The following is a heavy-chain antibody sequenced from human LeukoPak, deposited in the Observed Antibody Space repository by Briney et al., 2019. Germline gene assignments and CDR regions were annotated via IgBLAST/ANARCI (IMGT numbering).Heavy chain of an antibody. CDR3: ARDRGYSGYDLEGGFDY. Sequence: ASVKVSCKASGGTFISYAISWVRQAPGQGLEWMGGIIPIFGTANYAQKFQGRVTITADESTSTAYMELSSLRSEDTAVYYCARDRGYSGYDLEGGFDYWGQGTLVTVSS. CDR2: IIPIFGTA. J-gene: IGHJ4*02. D-gene: IGHD5-12*01. CDR1: GGTFISYA. V-gene: IGHV1-69*13.